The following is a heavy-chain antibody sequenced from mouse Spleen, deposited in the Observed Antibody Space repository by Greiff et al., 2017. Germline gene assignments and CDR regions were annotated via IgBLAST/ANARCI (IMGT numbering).Heavy chain of an antibody. D-gene: IGHD4-1*01. J-gene: IGHJ2*01. CDR2: INPSTGGT. CDR1: GYSFTGYY. CDR3: ARELGRYFDY. V-gene: IGHV1-42*01. Sequence: EVKLMESGPELVKPGASVKISCKASGYSFTGYYMNWVKQSPEKSLEWIGEINPSTGGTTYNQKFKAKATLTVDKSSSTAYMELRSLTSEDSAVYYCARELGRYFDYWGQGTTLTVSS.